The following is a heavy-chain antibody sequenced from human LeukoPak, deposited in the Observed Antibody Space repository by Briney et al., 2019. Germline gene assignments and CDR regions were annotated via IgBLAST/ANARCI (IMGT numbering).Heavy chain of an antibody. V-gene: IGHV4-59*01. D-gene: IGHD5-18*01. CDR2: SYYSGST. Sequence: NTSETLSLTCTVSGGSISTYCWSWIRQPPGKGLEWIAYSYYSGSTKYNPSLKSRVTISVDMPKNQFSLKLSSVTAADTAVYYCARASFNSHGIDGFDYWGQGTLVTVSS. CDR1: GGSISTYC. J-gene: IGHJ4*02. CDR3: ARASFNSHGIDGFDY.